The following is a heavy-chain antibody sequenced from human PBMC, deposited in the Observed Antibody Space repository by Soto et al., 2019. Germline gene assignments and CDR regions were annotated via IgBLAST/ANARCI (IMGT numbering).Heavy chain of an antibody. D-gene: IGHD3-10*01. Sequence: SETLSLTCAVYGGSFSGYYWSWIRQPPGKGLEWIGEINHSGSTNYNPSLKSRVTISVDTSKNQFSLKLSSVTAADTAVYYCASPYYYGSGSDNWFDPWGQGTLVTVSS. V-gene: IGHV4-34*01. CDR3: ASPYYYGSGSDNWFDP. J-gene: IGHJ5*02. CDR2: INHSGST. CDR1: GGSFSGYY.